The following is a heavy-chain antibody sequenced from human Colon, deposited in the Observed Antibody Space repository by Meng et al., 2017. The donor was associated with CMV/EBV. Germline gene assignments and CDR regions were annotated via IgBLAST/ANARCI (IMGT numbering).Heavy chain of an antibody. J-gene: IGHJ4*02. CDR1: GYTFTGYY. V-gene: IGHV1-18*04. D-gene: IGHD3-22*01. CDR3: VRESSDHYDPIGFPHY. CDR2: ISAYNGDT. Sequence: ASVKVSCKASGYTFTGYYMHWVRQAPGQGLEWMGWISAYNGDTNYPQKLQGRLTMTTDTSTSTAYMELRSLRSDDTAVYYCVRESSDHYDPIGFPHYWGQGTLVTVSS.